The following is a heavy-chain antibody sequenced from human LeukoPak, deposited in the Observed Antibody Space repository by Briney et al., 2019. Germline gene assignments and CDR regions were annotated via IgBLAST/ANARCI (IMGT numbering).Heavy chain of an antibody. CDR3: ARSDCSGGSCYSFYYYGMDV. CDR2: IYYSGST. D-gene: IGHD2-15*01. J-gene: IGHJ6*02. V-gene: IGHV4-31*11. Sequence: SETLSLPCAVYGGSFIGYYWSWIRQHPGKGLEWIGYIYYSGSTYYNPSLKSRVTISVDTSKNQFSLKLSSVTAADTAVYCCARSDCSGGSCYSFYYYGMDVWGQGTTVTVSS. CDR1: GGSFIGYY.